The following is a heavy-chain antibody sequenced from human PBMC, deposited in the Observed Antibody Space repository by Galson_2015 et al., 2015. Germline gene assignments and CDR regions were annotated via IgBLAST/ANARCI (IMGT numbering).Heavy chain of an antibody. Sequence: SVKVSCKASGGTFGSYDISWVRQAPGQGLEWMGGIIPIFGTANYAQKFQGRVTITADESTSTAYMELSSLRSEDTAVYYCARDLIEGYCSSTSCQTYNWFDPWGPGTLVTVSS. D-gene: IGHD2-2*01. CDR1: GGTFGSYD. V-gene: IGHV1-69*13. CDR2: IIPIFGTA. J-gene: IGHJ5*02. CDR3: ARDLIEGYCSSTSCQTYNWFDP.